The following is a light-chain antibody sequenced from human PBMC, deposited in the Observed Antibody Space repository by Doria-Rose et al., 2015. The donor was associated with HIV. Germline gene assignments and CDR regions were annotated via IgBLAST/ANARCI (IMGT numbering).Light chain of an antibody. CDR3: HQYGTSWT. V-gene: IGKV3-20*01. J-gene: IGKJ1*01. CDR2: DGS. Sequence: EIVLTQSPGTLSLSPGERATLSCRASQSFSSTYLAWYQQKPGQAPSLLTYDGSTRATGIPDRFSASGSGTDFTLTINRLESEDFALYYCHQYGTSWTFGQGTKVEI. CDR1: QSFSSTY.